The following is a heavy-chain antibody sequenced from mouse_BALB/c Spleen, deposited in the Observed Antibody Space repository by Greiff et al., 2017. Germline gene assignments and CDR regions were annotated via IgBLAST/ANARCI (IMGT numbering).Heavy chain of an antibody. CDR1: GFTFSSYA. CDR3: AREGYDGNYFDY. J-gene: IGHJ2*01. V-gene: IGHV5-6-5*01. Sequence: EVKLMESGGGLVKPGGSLKLSCAASGFTFSSYAMSWVRQTPEKRLEWVASISSGGSTYYPDSVKGGFTISRDNARNILYLQVSSLRSEDTAMYYCAREGYDGNYFDYWGQGTTLTVSS. D-gene: IGHD2-2*01. CDR2: ISSGGST.